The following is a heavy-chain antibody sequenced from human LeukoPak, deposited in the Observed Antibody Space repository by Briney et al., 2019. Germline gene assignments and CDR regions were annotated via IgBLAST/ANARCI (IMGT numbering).Heavy chain of an antibody. CDR3: ARGADCDFWSVNWFDP. D-gene: IGHD3-3*01. CDR2: IKPNSGGT. V-gene: IGHV1-2*02. CDR1: GYTFTGYY. J-gene: IGHJ5*02. Sequence: ASVKVSCKASGYTFTGYYMHWVRQAPGQGLEWMGWIKPNSGGTNYAQKFQGRVTMTRDTSISTAYMELSRLRSDDTAVYYCARGADCDFWSVNWFDPWGQGTLVTVSS.